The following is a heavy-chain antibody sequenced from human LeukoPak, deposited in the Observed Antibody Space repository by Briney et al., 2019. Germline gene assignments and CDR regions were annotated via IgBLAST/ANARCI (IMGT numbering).Heavy chain of an antibody. J-gene: IGHJ4*02. CDR2: INHGGST. CDR1: GGSFSGYY. Sequence: SETLSLTCAVYGGSFSGYYWNWIRQPPGKGLEWIGEINHGGSTNYNPSLKSRVTISVDTSKNQFSLNLSSVTAADTAVYYCARGGTMIRGVNPRDYWGQGTLVTVSS. V-gene: IGHV4-34*01. D-gene: IGHD3-10*01. CDR3: ARGGTMIRGVNPRDY.